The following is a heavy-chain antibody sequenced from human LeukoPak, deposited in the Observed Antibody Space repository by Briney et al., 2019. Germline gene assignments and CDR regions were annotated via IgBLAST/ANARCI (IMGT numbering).Heavy chain of an antibody. V-gene: IGHV3-13*04. CDR3: TRRMRGLGSYSDAFDI. CDR2: IDTAGGT. J-gene: IGHJ3*02. CDR1: GFTFSSYD. Sequence: GGSLRLSCAASGFTFSSYDMRWVRQGPGKGLEWVSGIDTAGGTYYAGSVKGRFTISRENAKNSFYLQMNSLRAGDTAVYFCTRRMRGLGSYSDAFDIWGQGTMVTVSS. D-gene: IGHD3-10*01.